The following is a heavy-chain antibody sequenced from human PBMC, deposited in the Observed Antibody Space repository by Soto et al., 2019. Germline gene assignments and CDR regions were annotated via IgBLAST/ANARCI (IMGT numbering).Heavy chain of an antibody. D-gene: IGHD3-16*01. J-gene: IGHJ4*02. CDR3: ARAPYLGDHQY. Sequence: QVQLVQSGGEVKKPGASVKVSCKTSGYTFTTYGISWVRQAPGQGLEWVGWISAYSGKTHYAQKFQGKVTMTTDTSTNTAYLELRSLRSDDTAVYYCARAPYLGDHQYWGQGTLVTGSS. V-gene: IGHV1-18*01. CDR1: GYTFTTYG. CDR2: ISAYSGKT.